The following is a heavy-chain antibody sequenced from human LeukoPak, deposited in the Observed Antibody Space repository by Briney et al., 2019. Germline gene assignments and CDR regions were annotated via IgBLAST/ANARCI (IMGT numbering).Heavy chain of an antibody. CDR3: ARVGGITVTTIWFDP. J-gene: IGHJ5*02. Sequence: PSETLSLTCTVSGGSISSSSYYWGWIRQPPGKGLEWIGSIYYSGSTYYNPSLKSRVTISVDTSKNQFSLKLSSVTAADTAVYYCARVGGITVTTIWFDPWGQGTLVTVSS. V-gene: IGHV4-39*07. CDR2: IYYSGST. CDR1: GGSISSSSYY. D-gene: IGHD4-17*01.